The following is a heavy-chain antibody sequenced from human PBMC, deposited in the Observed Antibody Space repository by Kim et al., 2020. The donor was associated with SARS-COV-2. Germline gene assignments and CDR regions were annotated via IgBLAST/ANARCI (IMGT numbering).Heavy chain of an antibody. CDR1: GFTFSSYE. Sequence: GGSLRLSCAASGFTFSSYEMNWVRQAPGKGLEWVSYISSSGSTIYYADSVKGRFTISRDNAKNSLYLQMNSLRAEDTAVYYCARVGVVGASNWGQDFWGQGTLVTVSS. V-gene: IGHV3-48*03. D-gene: IGHD1-26*01. CDR3: ARVGVVGASNWGQDF. CDR2: ISSSGSTI. J-gene: IGHJ4*02.